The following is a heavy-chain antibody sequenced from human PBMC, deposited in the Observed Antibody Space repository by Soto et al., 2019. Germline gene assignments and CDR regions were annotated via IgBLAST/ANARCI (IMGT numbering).Heavy chain of an antibody. CDR2: IWYDGSNK. J-gene: IGHJ2*01. V-gene: IGHV3-33*01. D-gene: IGHD1-1*01. CDR1: GFPFSSYC. Sequence: GETLSLSCAASGFPFSSYCMHWVRQAPGKGLEWVAVIWYDGSNKYYAASVKGRFTISRDNNKNTLYLQMNSMRAEDTAVYYCARSHSCRNDSLAVYYDIMAGWGR. CDR3: ARSHSCRNDSLAVYYDIMAG.